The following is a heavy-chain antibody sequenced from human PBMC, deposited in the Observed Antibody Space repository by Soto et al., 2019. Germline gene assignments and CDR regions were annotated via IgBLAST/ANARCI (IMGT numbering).Heavy chain of an antibody. J-gene: IGHJ4*02. CDR1: GFSFSSYS. V-gene: IGHV3-21*01. CDR2: ISGSGSDI. Sequence: PGGSLRLSCAASGFSFSSYSINWVRQAPGKGLEWVSFISGSGSDIYYADSVKGRFTIYRDNSKNSLYLQMNSLTVDDTAVYYCARDGRPVWGQGTLVTVSS. CDR3: ARDGRPV. D-gene: IGHD6-6*01.